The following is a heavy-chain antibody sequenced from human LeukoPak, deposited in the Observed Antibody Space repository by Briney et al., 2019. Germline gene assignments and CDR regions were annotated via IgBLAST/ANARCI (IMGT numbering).Heavy chain of an antibody. CDR3: ARAGVEYYDFWSGRYGMDV. V-gene: IGHV4-4*07. J-gene: IGHJ6*02. Sequence: SETLSLTCTVSGGSTSSYYWSWIRQPAGKGLEWIGRIYTSGSTNYNPSLKSRVTMSVDTSKNQFSLKLSSVTAADTAVYYCARAGVEYYDFWSGRYGMDVWGQGTTVTVSS. CDR1: GGSTSSYY. D-gene: IGHD3-3*01. CDR2: IYTSGST.